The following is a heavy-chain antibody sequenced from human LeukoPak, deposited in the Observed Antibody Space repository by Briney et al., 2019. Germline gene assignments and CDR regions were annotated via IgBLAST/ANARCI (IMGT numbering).Heavy chain of an antibody. CDR2: IYYSGST. Sequence: PSETLSLTCSVSGGSISSSSYYWGWIRQPPGKGLEWIGYIYYSGSTYYNPSLKSRVTISVDTSKNQFSLKLSSVTAADTAVYYCARSGMKRFLVDYWGQGTLVTVSS. CDR1: GGSISSSSYY. CDR3: ARSGMKRFLVDY. D-gene: IGHD3-3*01. V-gene: IGHV4-39*07. J-gene: IGHJ4*02.